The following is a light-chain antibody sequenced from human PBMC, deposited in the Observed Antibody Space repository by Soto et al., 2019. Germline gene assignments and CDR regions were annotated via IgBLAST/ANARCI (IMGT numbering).Light chain of an antibody. CDR1: QIVSSSY. V-gene: IGKV3-20*01. Sequence: EILLTQSPGTLSLSPGERCTLSCMAIQIVSSSYLAWYQQKPGQAHRLLIYGADSRATGIPDRFSGSGSGTDFTLTIRRLEPEDFAVYYCQKYGSSPQITLGTGTKVDLK. CDR3: QKYGSSPQIT. J-gene: IGKJ3*01. CDR2: GAD.